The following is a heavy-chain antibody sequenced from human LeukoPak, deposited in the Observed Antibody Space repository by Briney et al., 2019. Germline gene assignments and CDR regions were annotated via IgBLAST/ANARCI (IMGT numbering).Heavy chain of an antibody. V-gene: IGHV1-2*02. Sequence: ASVKVSFKASGYTFTGYYMHWVPQAPGQGLGWMGWINPKSGGTNYAQKFQGRVTMTRDTSISTAYMALSSLRSDDTAVYYCAREDYGDYKSFDYWGQGTLVTVSS. CDR2: INPKSGGT. D-gene: IGHD4-17*01. J-gene: IGHJ4*02. CDR1: GYTFTGYY. CDR3: AREDYGDYKSFDY.